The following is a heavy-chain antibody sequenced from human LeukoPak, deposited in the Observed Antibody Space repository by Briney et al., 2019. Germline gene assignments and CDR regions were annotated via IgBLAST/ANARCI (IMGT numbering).Heavy chain of an antibody. D-gene: IGHD1-26*01. CDR2: ISGSGSST. J-gene: IGHJ4*02. CDR1: GFTFARNA. CDR3: AKESAGSYYFFDY. Sequence: PGGSLRLSCAASGFTFARNAMSWVRQAPGKGLEWVSGISGSGSSTYYADSVKGRFTISRDNSKNTLYLQMNSLRAEDTAVYYCAKESAGSYYFFDYWGQGTLVTVSS. V-gene: IGHV3-23*01.